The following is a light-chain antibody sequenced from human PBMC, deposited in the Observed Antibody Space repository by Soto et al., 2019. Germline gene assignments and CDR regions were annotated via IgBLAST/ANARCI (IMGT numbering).Light chain of an antibody. CDR1: QGGGIT. CDR2: NPF. J-gene: IGKJ4*01. Sequence: EIVMTQSPATPSVSPGEGVSLSCRASQGGGITLAWSQQKSGQTPRLLIYNPFTRATSIPARVSGSGSGTEFTLTIASLESADSEVWYCQRYNDSPLTFGGGTKLEVK. CDR3: QRYNDSPLT. V-gene: IGKV3-15*01.